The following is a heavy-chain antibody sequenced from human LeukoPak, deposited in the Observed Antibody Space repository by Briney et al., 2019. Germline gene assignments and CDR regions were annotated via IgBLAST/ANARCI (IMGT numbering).Heavy chain of an antibody. CDR2: IYYSGNT. D-gene: IGHD3/OR15-3a*01. J-gene: IGHJ4*02. CDR3: ARQTGSGLFILP. CDR1: GYSISSGYY. V-gene: IGHV4-38-2*02. Sequence: SETLSLTCTVSGYSISSGYYWGWIRQPPGKGLEWIGSIYYSGNTYYNASLKSQVSISIDTSKNQFSLKLTSVTAADTAVYYCARQTGSGLFILPGGQGALVTVSS.